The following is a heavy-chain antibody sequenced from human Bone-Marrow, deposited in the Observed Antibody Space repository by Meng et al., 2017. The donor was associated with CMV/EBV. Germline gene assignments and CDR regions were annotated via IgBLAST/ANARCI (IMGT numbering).Heavy chain of an antibody. CDR3: APDVPRPLAQIDY. CDR1: GFTFSGYG. D-gene: IGHD2-2*01. CDR2: ISNDGKKD. J-gene: IGHJ4*02. V-gene: IGHV3-30*04. Sequence: GESLKISCATSGFTFSGYGMHWVRQAPGKGLEGVAFISNDGKKDHYADSVKGRFTISRDDSQNTLTLQMDSLKTEDTAVYYCAPDVPRPLAQIDYWGKGTLVTVSS.